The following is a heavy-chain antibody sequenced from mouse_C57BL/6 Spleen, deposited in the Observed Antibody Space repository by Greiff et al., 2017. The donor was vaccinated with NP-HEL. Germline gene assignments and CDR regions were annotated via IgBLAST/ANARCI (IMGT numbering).Heavy chain of an antibody. D-gene: IGHD1-1*01. CDR2: IRLKSDNYAT. Sequence: DVMLVESGGGLVQPGGSMKLSCVASGFTFSNYWMNWVRQSPEKGLEWVAQIRLKSDNYATHYAESVKGRFTISRDDSKSSVYLQMNNLRAEDTGIYYCTAPYYGTPWFAYWGQGTLVTVSA. CDR1: GFTFSNYW. CDR3: TAPYYGTPWFAY. V-gene: IGHV6-3*01. J-gene: IGHJ3*01.